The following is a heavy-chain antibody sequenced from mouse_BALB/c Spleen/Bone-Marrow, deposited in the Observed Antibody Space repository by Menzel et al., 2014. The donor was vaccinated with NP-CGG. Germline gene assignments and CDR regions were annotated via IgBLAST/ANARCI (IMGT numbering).Heavy chain of an antibody. CDR1: GYTFTDYA. Sequence: VQLQQSGAELVRPGVSVKISCKGSGYTFTDYAMHWVKQSHAKSLEWIGVISTYYGDASYNQKFKGKATMTVDKSSSTAYMELAGLTSEDSAIYYCARGGSTMITTFAYWGRGTLVTVSA. CDR3: ARGGSTMITTFAY. J-gene: IGHJ3*01. D-gene: IGHD2-4*01. V-gene: IGHV1S137*01. CDR2: ISTYYGDA.